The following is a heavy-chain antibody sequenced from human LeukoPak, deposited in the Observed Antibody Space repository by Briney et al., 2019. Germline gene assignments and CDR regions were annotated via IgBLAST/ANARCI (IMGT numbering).Heavy chain of an antibody. D-gene: IGHD3-10*01. V-gene: IGHV3-23*01. J-gene: IGHJ4*02. CDR2: ISGSAAST. CDR1: GFTFSNYA. CDR3: AKDRAMVRGVISQGDPFDY. Sequence: GGSLRLSCAVSGFTFSNYAMSWVRQAPGKGLEWVSSISGSAASTYYADSVKGRFTISRDDSKNTLYVQMNSLRGDDTAVYYCAKDRAMVRGVISQGDPFDYWGQGTLVTVSS.